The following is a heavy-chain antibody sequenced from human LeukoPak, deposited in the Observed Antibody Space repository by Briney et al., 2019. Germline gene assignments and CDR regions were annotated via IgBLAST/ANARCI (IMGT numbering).Heavy chain of an antibody. Sequence: GGSLRLSCAASGFTFSSYAMSRVRQAPGKGLEWVSAISGSGGSTYYADSVKGRFTISRDNSKNTLYLQMNSLRAEDTAVYYCAKVGTSGYSSSWYRPLLDYWGQGTLVTVSS. J-gene: IGHJ4*02. D-gene: IGHD6-13*01. V-gene: IGHV3-23*01. CDR2: ISGSGGST. CDR3: AKVGTSGYSSSWYRPLLDY. CDR1: GFTFSSYA.